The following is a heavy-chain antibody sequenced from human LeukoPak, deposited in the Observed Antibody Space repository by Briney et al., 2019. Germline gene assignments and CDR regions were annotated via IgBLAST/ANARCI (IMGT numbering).Heavy chain of an antibody. J-gene: IGHJ6*03. CDR2: IIPIFGTA. CDR1: GGTFSSYA. V-gene: IGHV1-69*13. Sequence: SVKVPCKASGGTFSSYAISWVRQAPGQGLEWMGGIIPIFGTANYAQKFQGRVTITADESTSTAYMELSSLRSEDTAVYYCARPDHYYYYYYMDVWGKGTTVTVSS. CDR3: ARPDHYYYYYYMDV.